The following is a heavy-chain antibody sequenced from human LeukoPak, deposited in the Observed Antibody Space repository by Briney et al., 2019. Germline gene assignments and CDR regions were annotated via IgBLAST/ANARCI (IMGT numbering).Heavy chain of an antibody. CDR1: GGSFSGYY. V-gene: IGHV4-34*01. CDR2: INHSGST. Sequence: SETLSLTCAVYGGSFSGYYWSWIRQPPGKGLEWIGEINHSGSTNYNPSLKSRVTISVDTSKNQFSLKVSSVVAADTAVYYCASLMDLSSYYYYYGVDVWGKGTTVTVSS. CDR3: ASLMDLSSYYYYYGVDV. D-gene: IGHD3-16*02. J-gene: IGHJ6*04.